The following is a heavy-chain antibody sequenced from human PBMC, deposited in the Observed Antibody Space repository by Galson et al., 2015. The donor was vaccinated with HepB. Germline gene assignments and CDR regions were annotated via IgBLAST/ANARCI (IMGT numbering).Heavy chain of an antibody. CDR2: FDPEDGET. D-gene: IGHD6-19*01. V-gene: IGHV1-24*01. CDR1: GYTLTELP. J-gene: IGHJ5*02. CDR3: ATVRGSGIAVATPWFDP. Sequence: SVKVSCKVSGYTLTELPMHWVRQAPGKGLEWMGGFDPEDGETIYAQKFQGRVTMTEDTSTDTAYMELSSLRSEDTAVYYCATVRGSGIAVATPWFDPWGQGTLVTVSS.